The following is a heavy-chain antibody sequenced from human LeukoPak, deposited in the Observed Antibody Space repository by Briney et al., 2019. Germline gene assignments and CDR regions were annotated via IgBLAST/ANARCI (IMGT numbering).Heavy chain of an antibody. CDR3: ATLVGSGYDFAGSCWFDP. D-gene: IGHD5-12*01. CDR2: IYHSGSN. V-gene: IGHV4-34*01. CDR1: GGSFSGYY. Sequence: SETLSLTCAVYGGSFSGYYWSWIRQPTGKGLEWIGEIYHSGSNNYHTSLKSRVTISVDTSKNQFYLQLSSVTAADTAVYYCATLVGSGYDFAGSCWFDPWGQGTLVTVSS. J-gene: IGHJ5*02.